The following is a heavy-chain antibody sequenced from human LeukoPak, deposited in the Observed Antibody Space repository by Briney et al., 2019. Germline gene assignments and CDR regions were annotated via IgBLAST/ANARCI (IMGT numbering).Heavy chain of an antibody. J-gene: IGHJ4*02. D-gene: IGHD3-22*01. Sequence: PSETLSLTCTVSGGSISSYYWSWIRQPPGKGLEWIGYIYYSGSTNYNPSLKSRVTISVDTSKNQFSLKLSSVTAADTAVYYCATDYYDSSGYFDYWGQGTLVTVPS. CDR1: GGSISSYY. CDR3: ATDYYDSSGYFDY. CDR2: IYYSGST. V-gene: IGHV4-59*01.